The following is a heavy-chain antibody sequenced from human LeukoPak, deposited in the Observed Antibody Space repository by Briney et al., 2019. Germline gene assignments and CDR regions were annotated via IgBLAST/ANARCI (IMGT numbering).Heavy chain of an antibody. V-gene: IGHV4-59*12. D-gene: IGHD3-10*01. Sequence: SETLSLTCTVSGGSISSYYWSWIRQPPGKGLEWIGYIYHSGSTNYNPSLKSRVTISVDTSKNQFSLNLSSVTAADTAVYYCARGNYYGSGSPENFDYWGQGTLVTVSS. J-gene: IGHJ4*02. CDR1: GGSISSYY. CDR2: IYHSGST. CDR3: ARGNYYGSGSPENFDY.